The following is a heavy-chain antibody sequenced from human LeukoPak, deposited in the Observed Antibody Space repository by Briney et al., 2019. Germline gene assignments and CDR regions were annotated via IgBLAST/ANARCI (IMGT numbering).Heavy chain of an antibody. CDR1: GFTFSSYW. V-gene: IGHV3-7*04. CDR3: ARVRLEDYYDSSGYNDY. Sequence: GGSLRLSCAASGFTFSSYWMSWVRQAPGKGLEWVANIKQDGSEKYYVDSVKGRFTISRDNAKNSLYLQMNSLRAEGTAVYYCARVRLEDYYDSSGYNDYWGQGTLVTVSS. D-gene: IGHD3-22*01. CDR2: IKQDGSEK. J-gene: IGHJ4*02.